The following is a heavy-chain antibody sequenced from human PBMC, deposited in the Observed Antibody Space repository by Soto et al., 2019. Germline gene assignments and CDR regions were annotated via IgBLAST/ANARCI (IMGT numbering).Heavy chain of an antibody. CDR2: VDGDGSSI. Sequence: VQLVESGGGLVQPGGSLRLSCAASGFTFSGYWMHWVRQAPGKGLEWVSRVDGDGSSITYADSVKGRFTISRDNAKNTLYLQMNSLRAEDTAVYYCVRWSEFWGQGTLVTVSS. CDR1: GFTFSGYW. D-gene: IGHD2-15*01. V-gene: IGHV3-74*01. J-gene: IGHJ4*02. CDR3: VRWSEF.